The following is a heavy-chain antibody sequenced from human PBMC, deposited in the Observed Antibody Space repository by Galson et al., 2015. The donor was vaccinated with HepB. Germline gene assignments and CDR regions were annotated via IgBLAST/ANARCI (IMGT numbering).Heavy chain of an antibody. Sequence: ETLSLTCTISDGSIGNHYWTWIRQPPGKGLELIGYIYYSGITNYNPSLKSRGTISLDTSKNQVYLKLRSVTAADTALYFCARRTPRGMDVWGQGTPVTISS. V-gene: IGHV4-59*03. J-gene: IGHJ6*02. CDR1: DGSIGNHY. D-gene: IGHD1-14*01. CDR3: ARRTPRGMDV. CDR2: IYYSGIT.